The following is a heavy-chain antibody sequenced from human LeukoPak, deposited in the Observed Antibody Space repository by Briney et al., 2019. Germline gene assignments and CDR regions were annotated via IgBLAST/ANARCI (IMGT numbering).Heavy chain of an antibody. CDR2: INAGNGNT. CDR3: ARVDSVVYYYGMDV. J-gene: IGHJ6*02. Sequence: ASVKVSCKASGYTFTSYAMHWVRQAPGQRLEWMGWINAGNGNTKYSQKFQGRVTITRDTSASTAYMELSSLRSEDTAVYYCARVDSVVYYYGMDVWGQGTTVTVSS. CDR1: GYTFTSYA. D-gene: IGHD2-2*01. V-gene: IGHV1-3*01.